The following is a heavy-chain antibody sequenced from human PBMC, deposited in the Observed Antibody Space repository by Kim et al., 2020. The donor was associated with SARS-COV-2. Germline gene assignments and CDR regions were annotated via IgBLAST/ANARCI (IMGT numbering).Heavy chain of an antibody. V-gene: IGHV3-23*01. CDR2: IAGRGDHT. Sequence: GGSLRLSCTGSGFTFGSFALSWVRQAPGKGLEWVSAIAGRGDHTYYADSVKGRFTMSRDNSKNMAYLEMNSLRAEDTALYYCAKDRQYCSGGYCLWRAGVDAFDLGGQGTMV. CDR3: AKDRQYCSGGYCLWRAGVDAFDL. D-gene: IGHD2-15*01. J-gene: IGHJ3*01. CDR1: GFTFGSFA.